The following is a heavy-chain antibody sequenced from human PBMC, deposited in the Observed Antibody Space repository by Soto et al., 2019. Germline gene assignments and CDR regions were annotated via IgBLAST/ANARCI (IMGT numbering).Heavy chain of an antibody. Sequence: VGSLRLSCAASGFTFSSYAMHWVRQAPGKGLEWVAVISYDGSNKYYADSVKGRFTISRDNSKNTLYLQMNSLRAEDTAVYYCARDQWLGATRGSFDYWGQGTLVTVSS. CDR1: GFTFSSYA. CDR3: ARDQWLGATRGSFDY. J-gene: IGHJ4*02. CDR2: ISYDGSNK. V-gene: IGHV3-30-3*01. D-gene: IGHD1-26*01.